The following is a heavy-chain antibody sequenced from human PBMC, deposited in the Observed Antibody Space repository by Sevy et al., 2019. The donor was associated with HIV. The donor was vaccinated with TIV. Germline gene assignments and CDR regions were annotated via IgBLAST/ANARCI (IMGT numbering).Heavy chain of an antibody. D-gene: IGHD4-17*01. J-gene: IGHJ4*02. CDR1: GFTFSTYG. CDR2: IWFDGSNT. CDR3: VRDLEFYDYGDYGPAFMPDY. Sequence: GGSLRLSCAASGFTFSTYGMHWVRQAPGKGLEWVAVIWFDGSNTYYAVSVKVRFTISRDIAKNTRHLQMNSLRAEDTAVYYCVRDLEFYDYGDYGPAFMPDYWGQGTLVTVSS. V-gene: IGHV3-33*01.